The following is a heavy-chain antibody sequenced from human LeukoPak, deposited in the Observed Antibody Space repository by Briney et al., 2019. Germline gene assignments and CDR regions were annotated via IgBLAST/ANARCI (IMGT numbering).Heavy chain of an antibody. CDR3: ARVRRYSGSYWFDP. Sequence: SETLSLTCPVSGGSISSYYWSWIRQPPGKGLEWIGYIYYSGSTNYNPSLKSRVTISVDTSKNQFSLKLSSVTAADTAVYYCARVRRYSGSYWFDPWGQGTLVTVSS. CDR1: GGSISSYY. J-gene: IGHJ5*02. V-gene: IGHV4-59*01. D-gene: IGHD1-26*01. CDR2: IYYSGST.